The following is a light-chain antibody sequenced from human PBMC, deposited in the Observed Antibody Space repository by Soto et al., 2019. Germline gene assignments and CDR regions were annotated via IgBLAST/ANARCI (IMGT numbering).Light chain of an antibody. J-gene: IGKJ2*01. V-gene: IGKV3-15*01. CDR2: GAS. Sequence: EIVMTQSPATLSVSPGERATLSCRASQSVSSNSAWYQKKPGQAPRLLIYGASTRATGIPARFSGSGSGTEFTLTISSLQSEDFAVYYCQQYNNWPPYTFGQGTKLEIK. CDR1: QSVSSN. CDR3: QQYNNWPPYT.